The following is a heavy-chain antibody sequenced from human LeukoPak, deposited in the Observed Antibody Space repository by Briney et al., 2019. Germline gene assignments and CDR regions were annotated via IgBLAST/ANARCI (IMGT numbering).Heavy chain of an antibody. V-gene: IGHV3-23*01. CDR3: AKRGDASDAFDI. J-gene: IGHJ3*02. D-gene: IGHD3-10*01. Sequence: GGSLRLSCVASGFTFTSYAMSWVRQAPGKGLEWVSSVSGDGGRTYYAASVQGRFAISRDNSKDALYLEMNSLRAGDTAIYYCAKRGDASDAFDIWGQGTMVTVSS. CDR2: VSGDGGRT. CDR1: GFTFTSYA.